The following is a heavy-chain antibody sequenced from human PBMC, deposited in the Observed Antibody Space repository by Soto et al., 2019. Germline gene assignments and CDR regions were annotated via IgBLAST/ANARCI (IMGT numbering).Heavy chain of an antibody. J-gene: IGHJ5*02. CDR2: IYHSGST. CDR1: GGSISSSNW. D-gene: IGHD2-21*02. V-gene: IGHV4-4*02. Sequence: SETLSLTCAVSGGSISSSNWWSWVRQPPGKGLEWIGEIYHSGSTNYNPSLKSRVTISVDKSKNQFSLKLSSVTAADTAVYYCARRESEIGGGCFSCWFDPWGQGTLVTVSS. CDR3: ARRESEIGGGCFSCWFDP.